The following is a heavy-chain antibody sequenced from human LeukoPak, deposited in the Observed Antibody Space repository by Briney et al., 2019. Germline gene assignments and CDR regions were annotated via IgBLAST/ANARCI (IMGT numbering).Heavy chain of an antibody. CDR2: VSHSGNT. D-gene: IGHD3-10*01. V-gene: IGHV4-39*01. J-gene: IGHJ2*01. CDR3: ARHLYYSASAFWYIDL. CDR1: GDSITSSDHY. Sequence: SETLSLTCTLSGDSITSSDHYWVWIRQSPGKGLEWTGSVSHSGNTYYRSSLRSRVTVSLDTSKNEFSLILTSVTAADTAEYYCARHLYYSASAFWYIDLWGRGTLVIVSP.